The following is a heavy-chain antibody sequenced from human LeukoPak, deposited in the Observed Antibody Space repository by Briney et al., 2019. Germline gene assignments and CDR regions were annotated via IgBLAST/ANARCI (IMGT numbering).Heavy chain of an antibody. CDR2: IYYSGST. CDR1: GGSISSYY. J-gene: IGHJ5*02. Sequence: PSETLSLTCTVSGGSISSYYWSWIRQPPGKGLEWIGYIYYSGSTNYNPSLKSRVTISVDTSKNQFSLKLSSVTAADTAVYYCAGVVPAAIWFDPWGQGTLVTVSS. V-gene: IGHV4-59*01. D-gene: IGHD2-2*01. CDR3: AGVVPAAIWFDP.